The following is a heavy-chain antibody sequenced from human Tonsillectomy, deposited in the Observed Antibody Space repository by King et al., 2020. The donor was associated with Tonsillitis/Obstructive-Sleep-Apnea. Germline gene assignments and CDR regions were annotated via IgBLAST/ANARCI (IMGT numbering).Heavy chain of an antibody. V-gene: IGHV4-34*01. CDR1: GGSFSGYY. J-gene: IGHJ4*02. Sequence: VQLQQWGAGLLKPSETLSLTCAVYGGSFSGYYWNCIRQPPGKGLEWIGEINHSGSTNYNPSLKSRVTISVDTSKNQFSLNLNSVTAADTAVYYCARGSTTKKAFAYWGQGTLVTVSS. CDR2: INHSGST. CDR3: ARGSTTKKAFAY. D-gene: IGHD2-2*01.